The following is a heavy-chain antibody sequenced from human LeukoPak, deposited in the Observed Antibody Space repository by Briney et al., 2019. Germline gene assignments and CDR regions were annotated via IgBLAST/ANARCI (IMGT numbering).Heavy chain of an antibody. J-gene: IGHJ4*02. CDR2: ISYDGSNK. Sequence: GGSLRLSCAASGFTFSSYAMHWVRQAPGKGLEWVEVISYDGSNKYYADSVKGRFTISRDNSKNTLYLQMNSLRAEDTAVYYCTSIASPAPHFDYWGQGTLVTVSS. CDR1: GFTFSSYA. D-gene: IGHD6-6*01. V-gene: IGHV3-30-3*01. CDR3: TSIASPAPHFDY.